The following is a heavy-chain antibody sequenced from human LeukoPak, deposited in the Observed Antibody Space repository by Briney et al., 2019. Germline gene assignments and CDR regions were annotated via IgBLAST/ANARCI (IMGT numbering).Heavy chain of an antibody. V-gene: IGHV4-30-2*01. D-gene: IGHD4-23*01. Sequence: PSETLSLTCTVSGGSIMVAAYSWSWIRQPPGKGLEWIGYIYYSGRTYYNPSLKSRVTISLDRSKNQFSLKLSSVTAADTAVYFSAGGYGDNSGAFDIWGQGTLVTVSS. CDR1: GGSIMVAAYS. CDR2: IYYSGRT. J-gene: IGHJ3*02. CDR3: AGGYGDNSGAFDI.